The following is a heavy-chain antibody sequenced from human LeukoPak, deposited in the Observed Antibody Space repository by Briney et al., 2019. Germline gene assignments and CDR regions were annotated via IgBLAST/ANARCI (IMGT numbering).Heavy chain of an antibody. CDR3: VKHGSGWSFDY. CDR1: SASISSYY. J-gene: IGHJ4*02. V-gene: IGHV4-59*01. CDR2: IQNTGGT. Sequence: PSETLSLTCTVSSASISSYYWGWIRQSPGKGLEWIGYIQNTGGTNYNPSLKSRVSISKDTSKNHFSLQVRSVTAADTAVYYCVKHGSGWSFDYRGQGTLVTVSS. D-gene: IGHD6-19*01.